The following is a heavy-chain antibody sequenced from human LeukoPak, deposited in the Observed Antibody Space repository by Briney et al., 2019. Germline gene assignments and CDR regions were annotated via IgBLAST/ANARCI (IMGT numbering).Heavy chain of an antibody. J-gene: IGHJ6*03. D-gene: IGHD3-10*01. CDR1: GFTFSTYN. CDR3: ARGSGYYYGYYYYMDV. Sequence: RTGGSLRLSCEASGFTFSTYNMNWVRQAPGKRLEWVSSITSTSSHVFYADSVKGRFTISRDNAKNSLYLQMNSLRAEDTAVYYCARGSGYYYGYYYYMDVWGKGTTVTISS. CDR2: ITSTSSHV. V-gene: IGHV3-21*01.